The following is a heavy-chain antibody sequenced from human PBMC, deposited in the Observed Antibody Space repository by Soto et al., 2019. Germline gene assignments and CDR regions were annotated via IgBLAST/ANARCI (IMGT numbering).Heavy chain of an antibody. CDR3: ARQRTSVVTQAYFDV. V-gene: IGHV4-30-2*03. CDR1: GDSMSRGAYS. J-gene: IGHJ4*02. CDR2: VYYSGSN. Sequence: SETLSLTCAVSGDSMSRGAYSWSWIRKPPGKGLQCMGYVYYSGSNNYNPSIKSRVTISVDTSKDQFSLKLKYVTAADTALYFCARQRTSVVTQAYFDVWGPGSLVTVSS. D-gene: IGHD2-21*02.